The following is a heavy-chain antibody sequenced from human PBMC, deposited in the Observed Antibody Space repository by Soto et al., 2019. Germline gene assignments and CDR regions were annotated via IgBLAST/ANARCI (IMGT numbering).Heavy chain of an antibody. D-gene: IGHD2-15*01. CDR2: IYYSGST. J-gene: IGHJ5*02. V-gene: IGHV4-31*03. CDR3: ARGPSSRYCSGGSCYSDWFDP. CDR1: GGSISSGGYY. Sequence: SETLSLTCTVSGGSISSGGYYWSWIRQHPGKGLEWIGYIYYSGSTYYNPSLKGRVTISVDTSKNQFSLKLSSVTAADTAVYYCARGPSSRYCSGGSCYSDWFDPWGQGTLVTVSS.